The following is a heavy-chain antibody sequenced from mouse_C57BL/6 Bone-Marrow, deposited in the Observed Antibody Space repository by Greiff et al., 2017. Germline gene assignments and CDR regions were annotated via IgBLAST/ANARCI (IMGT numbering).Heavy chain of an antibody. D-gene: IGHD1-1*01. Sequence: VQLQQPGAELVKPGASVKLSCKASGYTFTSYWMQWVRQRPGQGLEWIGEIGPSASYINYNQKFTGKATLTVDTSTSTAYMQLSSLTSEDSAVYYCATTVVFDYWGQGTTLTVSS. J-gene: IGHJ2*01. CDR2: IGPSASYI. V-gene: IGHV1-50*01. CDR3: ATTVVFDY. CDR1: GYTFTSYW.